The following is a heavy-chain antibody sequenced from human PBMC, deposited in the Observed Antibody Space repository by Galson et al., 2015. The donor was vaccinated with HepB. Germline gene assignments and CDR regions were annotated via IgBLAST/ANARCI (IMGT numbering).Heavy chain of an antibody. Sequence: SVKVSCKASGYTFTGYYIHWVRQAPGQGLAWVGRIDPSSGDTNYAQKFQVRVTMTRDTSISTGYMELTRLTSDDTAVYYCARDFYGSGNYYYYGMDVWGQGTTVTVSS. V-gene: IGHV1-2*06. J-gene: IGHJ6*02. CDR2: IDPSSGDT. CDR1: GYTFTGYY. CDR3: ARDFYGSGNYYYYGMDV. D-gene: IGHD3-10*01.